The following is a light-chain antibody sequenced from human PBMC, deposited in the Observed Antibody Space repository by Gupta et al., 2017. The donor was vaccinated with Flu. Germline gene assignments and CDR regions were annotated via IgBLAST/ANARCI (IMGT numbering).Light chain of an antibody. CDR2: KTS. CDR3: LIMYGGAWV. J-gene: IGLJ3*02. Sequence: QTVVTQEPSLTVSPGGTVTLTFASSAGAVISDYYPNWFQQRPGQAPRALIYKTSNKHSWTPARFSGSLLGGKAALTLSDVQPEDEADYFCLIMYGGAWVFGGGTKLTVL. V-gene: IGLV7-43*01. CDR1: AGAVISDYY.